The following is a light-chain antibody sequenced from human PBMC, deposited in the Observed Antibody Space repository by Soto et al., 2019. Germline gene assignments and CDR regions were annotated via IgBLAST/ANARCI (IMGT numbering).Light chain of an antibody. CDR3: SSYTSSSTVV. V-gene: IGLV2-14*01. CDR2: EVT. Sequence: QSALTQPASVSGSPGQSITISCTGTSSDVGGYNYVSWYQQHPGKAPKVMIYEVTNRPSGVSNRFSGSKSGNTASLTISGRQAEDAADYYCSSYTSSSTVVFGGGTKLAV. J-gene: IGLJ2*01. CDR1: SSDVGGYNY.